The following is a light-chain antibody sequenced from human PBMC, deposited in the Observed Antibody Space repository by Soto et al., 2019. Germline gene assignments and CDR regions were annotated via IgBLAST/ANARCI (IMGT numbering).Light chain of an antibody. CDR3: QQYNKWPPYT. Sequence: EIVMTQSPATLSVSQGERATLSCRASQSVSSNLAWYQQKPGQAPRLLIYGASTRATGIPARFSGSGAGTEFTLTISSLQSEDVAVYYCQQYNKWPPYTFGQGTKLEIK. J-gene: IGKJ2*01. V-gene: IGKV3-15*01. CDR2: GAS. CDR1: QSVSSN.